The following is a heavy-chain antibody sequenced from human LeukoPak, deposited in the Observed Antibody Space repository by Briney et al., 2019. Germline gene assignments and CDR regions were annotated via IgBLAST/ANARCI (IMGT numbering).Heavy chain of an antibody. J-gene: IGHJ4*02. Sequence: SETLSLTCTVSGGSISSGGYYWSWIRQHPGDGLEWIGYIYYSGSTYYNPSLKSRVTISIDTSKNQFSLKLSSVTAADTAVYYCAGAGGFFSPFGYWGQGTLVTVSS. CDR3: AGAGGFFSPFGY. D-gene: IGHD3-16*01. V-gene: IGHV4-31*03. CDR1: GGSISSGGYY. CDR2: IYYSGST.